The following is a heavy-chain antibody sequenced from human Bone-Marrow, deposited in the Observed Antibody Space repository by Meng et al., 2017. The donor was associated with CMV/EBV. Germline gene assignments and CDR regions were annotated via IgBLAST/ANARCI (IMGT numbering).Heavy chain of an antibody. J-gene: IGHJ4*01. V-gene: IGHV1-69*10. CDR1: GGTFSSYA. CDR3: ARVRGDYNYRPFKY. Sequence: SVKVSCKASGGTFSSYAISWVRQAPGQGLEWMGGIIPILGIANYAQKFQGRVTITADKSTSTAHMELSSLRSEDTAVYYCARVRGDYNYRPFKYWGHGTLVTVSS. CDR2: IIPILGIA. D-gene: IGHD5-24*01.